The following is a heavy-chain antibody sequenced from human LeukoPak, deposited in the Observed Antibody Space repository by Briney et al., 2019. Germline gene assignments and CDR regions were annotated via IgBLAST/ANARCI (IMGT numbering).Heavy chain of an antibody. CDR3: AKDLQYGDYYNYYMDV. V-gene: IGHV3-23*01. Sequence: PVGSLRLSCAASGFTFSSYAMSWVRQAPGKGLEWVSAISGSGGSTYYADSVKGRFTISRDNSKNTLYLQMNSLRAEDTAVYYCAKDLQYGDYYNYYMDVWGKGTTVTVSS. D-gene: IGHD4-17*01. CDR1: GFTFSSYA. CDR2: ISGSGGST. J-gene: IGHJ6*03.